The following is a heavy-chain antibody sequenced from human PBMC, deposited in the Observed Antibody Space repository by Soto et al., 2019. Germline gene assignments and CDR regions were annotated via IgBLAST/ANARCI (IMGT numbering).Heavy chain of an antibody. J-gene: IGHJ6*03. D-gene: IGHD2-2*01. Sequence: ASVKVSCKASGYTFTSYGISWVRQAPGQGLEWMGWISAYNGNTNYAQKLQGRVTMTTDTSTSTAYMELRSLRSDDTAVYYCARVGCSSTSCHYYYYYMDVWSKGTTVTVSS. CDR3: ARVGCSSTSCHYYYYYMDV. CDR1: GYTFTSYG. CDR2: ISAYNGNT. V-gene: IGHV1-18*01.